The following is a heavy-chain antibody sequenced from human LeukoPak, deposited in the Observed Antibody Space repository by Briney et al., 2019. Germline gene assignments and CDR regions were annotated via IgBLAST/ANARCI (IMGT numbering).Heavy chain of an antibody. Sequence: SSETLSLTCTVSGGSISSSSYYWSWIRQPPGKGLEWIGYIYYSGSTNYNPSLKSRVTISVDTSKNQFSLKLSSVTAADTAVYYCARDRISRWGIAAAGRSNWFDPWGQGTLVTVSS. CDR1: GGSISSSSYY. CDR3: ARDRISRWGIAAAGRSNWFDP. CDR2: IYYSGST. J-gene: IGHJ5*02. V-gene: IGHV4-61*01. D-gene: IGHD6-13*01.